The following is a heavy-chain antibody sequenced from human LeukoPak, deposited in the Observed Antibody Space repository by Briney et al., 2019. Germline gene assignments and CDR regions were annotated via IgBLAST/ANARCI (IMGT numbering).Heavy chain of an antibody. J-gene: IGHJ5*02. D-gene: IGHD5-18*01. CDR1: GGSISSYY. CDR2: IYTSGST. CDR3: ARRMVDTARNWFDP. V-gene: IGHV4-4*09. Sequence: SETLSLTCTVSGGSISSYYWSWIRQPPGKGLEWIGYIYTSGSTNYNPSLKSRVTISIDTSKNQFSLKLNSVTAADTAVYCCARRMVDTARNWFDPWGQGTLVTVSS.